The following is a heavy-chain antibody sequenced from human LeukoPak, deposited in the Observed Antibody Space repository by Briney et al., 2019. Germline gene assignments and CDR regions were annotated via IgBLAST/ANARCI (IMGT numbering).Heavy chain of an antibody. CDR2: ISSSSSTI. V-gene: IGHV3-48*01. CDR3: VRGVAVY. J-gene: IGHJ4*02. Sequence: GGSLRLSCAASGFTFSDHYMDWVRQAPGKGLEWVSYISSSSSTIYYADSVKGRFTISRDNAKNSLYLQMNSLRVEDTAVYYCVRGVAVYWGQGTLVTVSS. CDR1: GFTFSDHY.